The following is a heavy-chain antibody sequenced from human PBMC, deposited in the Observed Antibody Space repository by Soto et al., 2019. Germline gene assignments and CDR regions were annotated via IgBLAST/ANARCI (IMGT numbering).Heavy chain of an antibody. D-gene: IGHD2-2*01. CDR3: VRGDPGACSTTSCSDAFHL. J-gene: IGHJ3*01. Sequence: QVQLQESGPGLVKPSQTLSLTCTVSGGPISSGDYYWNWIRQPPGKGLEWIGSIYYSGSTYYRPALTSRVTISVGTSKIQFSLTLSSLTPADTAVYYCVRGDPGACSTTSCSDAFHLWGRGTMVAVSS. CDR2: IYYSGST. CDR1: GGPISSGDYY. V-gene: IGHV4-30-4*01.